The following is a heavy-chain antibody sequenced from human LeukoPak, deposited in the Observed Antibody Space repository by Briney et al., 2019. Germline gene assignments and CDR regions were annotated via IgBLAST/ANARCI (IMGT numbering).Heavy chain of an antibody. CDR3: AKELYGSAP. Sequence: GGSLRLSCAASGFTFSSYAMHWVRQAPGKGLEWVAVISYDGSNKYYADSVKGRFTISRDNSKNTLYLQMNSLRAEDTAVYYCAKELYGSAPWGQGTLVTVSS. J-gene: IGHJ5*02. CDR2: ISYDGSNK. V-gene: IGHV3-30-3*01. CDR1: GFTFSSYA. D-gene: IGHD3-10*01.